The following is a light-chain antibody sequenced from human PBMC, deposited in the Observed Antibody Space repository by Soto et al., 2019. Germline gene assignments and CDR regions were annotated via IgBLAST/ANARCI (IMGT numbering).Light chain of an antibody. J-gene: IGKJ4*01. V-gene: IGKV3-11*01. Sequence: IALTHSPATLSLSAWEIATHSCRATQSISSYLAWYQQKPGQAPRLLIYDASNRATGIPPRFSGSGSGTDFTLTISSLEPEDFAVYFCQQRGNWPPTFGGGTKVDIK. CDR1: QSISSY. CDR3: QQRGNWPPT. CDR2: DAS.